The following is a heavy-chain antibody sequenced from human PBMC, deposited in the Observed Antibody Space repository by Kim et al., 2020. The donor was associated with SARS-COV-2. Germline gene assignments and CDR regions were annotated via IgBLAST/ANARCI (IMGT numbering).Heavy chain of an antibody. Sequence: GGSLRLSCAASGFTFSSYAMHWVRQAPGKGLEWVAVIWYDGSNKYYADSVKGRFTISRDNSKNTLYLQMNSLRAEDTAVYYCAKVSTFGGVIAEGYFQHWGQGTLVTVSS. J-gene: IGHJ1*01. CDR1: GFTFSSYA. CDR3: AKVSTFGGVIAEGYFQH. D-gene: IGHD3-16*02. V-gene: IGHV3-33*06. CDR2: IWYDGSNK.